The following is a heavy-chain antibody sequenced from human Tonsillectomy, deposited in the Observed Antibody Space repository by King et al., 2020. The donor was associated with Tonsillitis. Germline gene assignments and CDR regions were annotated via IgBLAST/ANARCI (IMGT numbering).Heavy chain of an antibody. CDR2: IDPSDSYT. V-gene: IGHV5-10-1*03. CDR3: ARDYDILTGYYNAALDY. J-gene: IGHJ4*02. D-gene: IGHD3-9*01. CDR1: GYSFTSYW. Sequence: QLVQSGAEVKKPGESLRISCKGSGYSFTSYWISWVRQMPGKGLEWMGRIDPSDSYTNYSPSFQGHVTISADKSISTAYLQWSSLKASDTAMYYCARDYDILTGYYNAALDYWGQGTLVTVSS.